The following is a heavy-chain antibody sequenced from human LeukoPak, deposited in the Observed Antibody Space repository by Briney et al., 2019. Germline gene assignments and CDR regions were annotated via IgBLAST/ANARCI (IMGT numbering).Heavy chain of an antibody. Sequence: SETLSLTCTVSGGSISSGSYYWSWIRQPAGKGLEWIGRIYTSGSTNYNPSLKSRVTISVDTSKNQFSLKLSSVTAADTAVYYCARERDAFDIWGQGTMVTVSS. CDR1: GGSISSGSYY. CDR3: ARERDAFDI. V-gene: IGHV4-61*02. J-gene: IGHJ3*02. CDR2: IYTSGST.